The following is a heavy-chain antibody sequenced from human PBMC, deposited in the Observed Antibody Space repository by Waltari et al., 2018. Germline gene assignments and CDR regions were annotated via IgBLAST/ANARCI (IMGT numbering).Heavy chain of an antibody. CDR2: TIPIFGTA. CDR3: ASGQEDYYDSSGSHFDY. CDR1: GGTFSSYA. V-gene: IGHV1-69*01. J-gene: IGHJ4*02. D-gene: IGHD3-22*01. Sequence: QVQLVQSGAEVKKPGSSVKVSCKASGGTFSSYAISWVRQAPGQGLEWMGGTIPIFGTANYAQKYQGRVTITADESTSTAYMELSSLRSEDTAVYYCASGQEDYYDSSGSHFDYWGQGTLVTVSS.